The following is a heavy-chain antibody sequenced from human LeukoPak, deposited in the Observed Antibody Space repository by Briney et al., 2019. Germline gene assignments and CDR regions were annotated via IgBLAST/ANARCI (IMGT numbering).Heavy chain of an antibody. CDR1: GFTFGGHA. CDR2: IFGSGGSP. D-gene: IGHD5-18*01. J-gene: IGHJ4*02. V-gene: IGHV3-23*01. CDR3: GKTTVGYSSGQKPAWPVDY. Sequence: GGSLRLSCEASGFTFGGHAMYWVRQAPGKGLEGVAGIFGSGGSPHYADPVKGRFTISRDNSRNTVYLQINSLRAEDTAVYYCGKTTVGYSSGQKPAWPVDYWGQGTLVTVSS.